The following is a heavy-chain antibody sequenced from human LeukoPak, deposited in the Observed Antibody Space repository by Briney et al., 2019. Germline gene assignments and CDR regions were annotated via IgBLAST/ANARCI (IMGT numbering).Heavy chain of an antibody. CDR2: ISAYNGNT. CDR3: ARGGAQRITIFGVVMQSWFDP. V-gene: IGHV1-18*01. J-gene: IGHJ5*02. Sequence: ASVKVSCKASGYTFTSYGISWVRQAPGQGLEWMGWISAYNGNTNYAQKLQGRVTMTRDTSTSTVYMELSSLRSEDTAVYYCARGGAQRITIFGVVMQSWFDPWGQGTLVTVSS. D-gene: IGHD3-3*01. CDR1: GYTFTSYG.